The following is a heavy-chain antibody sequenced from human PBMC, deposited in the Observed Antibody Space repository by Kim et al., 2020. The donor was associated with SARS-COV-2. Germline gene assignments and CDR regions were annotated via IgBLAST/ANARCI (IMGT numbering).Heavy chain of an antibody. V-gene: IGHV3-30*18. CDR3: AKDGWFGEFSNPVFDY. Sequence: GGSLRLSCAASGFTFSSYGMHWVRQAPGKGLEWVAVISYDGSNKYYADSVKGRFTISRDNSKNTLYLQMNSLRAEDTAVYYCAKDGWFGEFSNPVFDYWGQGTLVTVSS. CDR2: ISYDGSNK. D-gene: IGHD3-10*01. J-gene: IGHJ4*02. CDR1: GFTFSSYG.